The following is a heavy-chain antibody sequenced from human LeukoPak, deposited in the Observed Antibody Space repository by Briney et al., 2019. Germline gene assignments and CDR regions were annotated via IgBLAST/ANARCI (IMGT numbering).Heavy chain of an antibody. CDR1: GYSISSGYY. J-gene: IGHJ5*02. D-gene: IGHD3-3*01. CDR2: IYHSGST. CDR3: ARDASIWGSGRVTIFGVDKNWFDP. Sequence: SETLSLTCTVSGYSISSGYYWGWIRQPPGKGLEWIGSIYHSGSTYYNPSLKSRVTISVDTSKNQFSLKLSSVTAADTAVYYCARDASIWGSGRVTIFGVDKNWFDPWGQGTLVTVSS. V-gene: IGHV4-38-2*02.